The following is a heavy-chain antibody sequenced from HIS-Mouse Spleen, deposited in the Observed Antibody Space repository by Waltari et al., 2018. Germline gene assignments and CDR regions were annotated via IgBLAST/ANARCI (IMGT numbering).Heavy chain of an antibody. Sequence: EVQLVESGGGLVKPGGSLRLSCAASGFTFSSYSMNWVRQAPGKGLEWVSSIRSSSSDIYYADSVKGRFTISRDNAKNSLYLQMNSLRAEDTAVYYCARGRIAAAGTDWGQGTLVTVSS. V-gene: IGHV3-21*01. CDR3: ARGRIAAAGTD. J-gene: IGHJ4*02. D-gene: IGHD6-13*01. CDR2: IRSSSSDI. CDR1: GFTFSSYS.